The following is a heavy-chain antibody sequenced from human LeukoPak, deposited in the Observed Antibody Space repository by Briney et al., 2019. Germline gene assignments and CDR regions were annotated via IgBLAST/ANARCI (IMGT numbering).Heavy chain of an antibody. CDR1: GHSFTSYW. CDR3: ARKYCSGGSCHGDY. CDR2: IYPGDSDT. J-gene: IGHJ4*02. V-gene: IGHV5-51*01. D-gene: IGHD2-15*01. Sequence: GESLKISCKDSGHSFTSYWIGWVRQMPGKGLEWMGIIYPGDSDTRYSPSFQGQVTISADKSISTAYLQWSSLKASDTAMYYRARKYCSGGSCHGDYWGQGTLVTVSS.